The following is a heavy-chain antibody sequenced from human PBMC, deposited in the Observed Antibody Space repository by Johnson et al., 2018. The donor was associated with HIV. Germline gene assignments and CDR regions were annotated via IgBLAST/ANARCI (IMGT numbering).Heavy chain of an antibody. CDR1: GFSVSSKY. V-gene: IGHV3-66*01. J-gene: IGHJ3*02. D-gene: IGHD1-14*01. Sequence: MQLVESGGGLVQPGGSLRLSCAASGFSVSSKYMSWVRQAPGKGLEWVSVIYSGGSTFYADSVTGRFTISRDNSGNTLYLQMDSLRVEDTAVYYCTTEKHAPRAFDIWGQGTMVTVSS. CDR3: TTEKHAPRAFDI. CDR2: IYSGGST.